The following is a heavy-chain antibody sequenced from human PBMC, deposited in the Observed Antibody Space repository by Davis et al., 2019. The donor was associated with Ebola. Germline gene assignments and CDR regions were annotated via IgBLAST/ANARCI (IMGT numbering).Heavy chain of an antibody. Sequence: GESLKISCAASGFTFSSYWMHWVRQAPGKGLVWVSRINSDGSSTSYADSVKGRFTISRDNAKNTLYLQMNSLRAEDTAVYYCARQAWGAYFDYWGQGTLVTVSS. D-gene: IGHD3-16*01. J-gene: IGHJ4*02. CDR1: GFTFSSYW. CDR3: ARQAWGAYFDY. V-gene: IGHV3-74*01. CDR2: INSDGSST.